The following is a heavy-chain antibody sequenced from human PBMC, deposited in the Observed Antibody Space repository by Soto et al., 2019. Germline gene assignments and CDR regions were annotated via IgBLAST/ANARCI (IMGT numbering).Heavy chain of an antibody. D-gene: IGHD6-13*01. Sequence: QVQLQESGPGLVKPSETLSLTCTVSGGSISGYYWSWIRQTPGKGLERIGDIYYIGSTNYNPSRNSRVTISVDTSKNQFSLKLSSVTAADTAVYYCARDRTTSSWFDYWGQGMLVTVSS. J-gene: IGHJ4*02. V-gene: IGHV4-59*01. CDR1: GGSISGYY. CDR3: ARDRTTSSWFDY. CDR2: IYYIGST.